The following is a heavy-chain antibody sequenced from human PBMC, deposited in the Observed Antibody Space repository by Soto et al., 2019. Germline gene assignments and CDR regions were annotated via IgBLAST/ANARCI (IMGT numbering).Heavy chain of an antibody. CDR2: IIPIFGTA. D-gene: IGHD2-2*01. J-gene: IGHJ5*02. CDR1: GGTFSSYA. Sequence: ASVKVSCKASGGTFSSYAISWGRQAPGQGLEWMGGIIPIFGTANYAQKFQGRVTITADKSTSTAYMELSSLRSEDTAVYYCASSADIVVVPAADPNWFDPWGQGTLVTVSS. V-gene: IGHV1-69*06. CDR3: ASSADIVVVPAADPNWFDP.